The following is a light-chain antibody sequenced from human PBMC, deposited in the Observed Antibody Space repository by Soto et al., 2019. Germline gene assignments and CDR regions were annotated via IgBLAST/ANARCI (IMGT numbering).Light chain of an antibody. CDR2: EDH. V-gene: IGLV6-57*02. Sequence: NFMLTQPHSVSESPGKTVTISCTGSSGSIASNYVQWHQQRPSSAPTTVIYEDHQRPSGVPDRFSGSVDSSSNSASLTISGLKTEDEADYYCQSYDSTNVVFGGGTKLTVL. CDR1: SGSIASNY. CDR3: QSYDSTNVV. J-gene: IGLJ2*01.